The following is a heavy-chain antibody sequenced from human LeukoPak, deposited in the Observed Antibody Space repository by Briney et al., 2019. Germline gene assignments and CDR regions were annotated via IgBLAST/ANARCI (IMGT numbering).Heavy chain of an antibody. V-gene: IGHV6-1*01. CDR3: ARDMTTVVTYADAFDI. CDR1: GDSVSSNSAA. Sequence: SQTLSLTCAISGDSVSSNSAAWNWIRQSPSRGLEWLGRTYYRSKWYNDYAVSVKSRITINPDTSKNQSSLQLNSVTPEDAAVYYCARDMTTVVTYADAFDIWGQGTMVTVSS. D-gene: IGHD4-23*01. J-gene: IGHJ3*02. CDR2: TYYRSKWYN.